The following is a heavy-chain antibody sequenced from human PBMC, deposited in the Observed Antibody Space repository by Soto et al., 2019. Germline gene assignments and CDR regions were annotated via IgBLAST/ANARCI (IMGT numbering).Heavy chain of an antibody. J-gene: IGHJ4*02. V-gene: IGHV1-18*01. CDR3: ARGRYGDY. CDR2: ISAHNGNT. Sequence: QVHLVQSGAEVKKPGASVKVSCKASGYTFTSYGITWVRQAPGQGLEWMGWISAHNGNTDYAQKLTGRVIVTRDTSPSTAYMELRSLISDDTAVYYCARGRYGDYWGQGALVTVSS. D-gene: IGHD1-1*01. CDR1: GYTFTSYG.